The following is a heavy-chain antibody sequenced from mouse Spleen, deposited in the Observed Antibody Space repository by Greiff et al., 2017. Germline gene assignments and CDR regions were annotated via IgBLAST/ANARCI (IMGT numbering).Heavy chain of an antibody. J-gene: IGHJ4*01. CDR2: ISDGGSYT. Sequence: EVNVVESGGGLVKPGGSLKLSCAASGFTFSSYAMSWVRQTPEKRLEWVATISDGGSYTYYPDNVKGRFTISRDNAKNNLYLQMSHLKSEDTAMYYCARAAPNYYAMDYWGQGTSVTVSS. V-gene: IGHV5-4*03. CDR1: GFTFSSYA. CDR3: ARAAPNYYAMDY.